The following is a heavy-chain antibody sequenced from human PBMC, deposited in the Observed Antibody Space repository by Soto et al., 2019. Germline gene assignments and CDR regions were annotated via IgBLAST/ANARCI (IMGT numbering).Heavy chain of an antibody. D-gene: IGHD3-9*01. J-gene: IGHJ5*02. CDR2: ISYDGSNK. V-gene: IGHV3-30*18. CDR1: GFTFSSYG. CDR3: AKDHTLKLRDFDCFGRNWFDP. Sequence: QVQLVESGGGVVQPGRSLRLSCAASGFTFSSYGMHWVRQAPGKGLAWVAVISYDGSNKYYADSVKSRFTISRDNSKNTLSLQMNSLRAEDTGVYYCAKDHTLKLRDFDCFGRNWFDPWGQGTLVTVSS.